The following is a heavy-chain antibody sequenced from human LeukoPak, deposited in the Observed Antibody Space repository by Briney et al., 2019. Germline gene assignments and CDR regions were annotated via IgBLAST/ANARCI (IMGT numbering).Heavy chain of an antibody. CDR1: GDSVSTNTAA. CDR2: TYYRSKWYT. CDR3: ARDGWPAFDY. Sequence: SQTLSLTCAISGDSVSTNTAAWNWIRQSPSRGLEWLGRTYYRSKWYTDYAVSVKSRITINPDTSKNQFSLQLDSVTPEDTAVYFCARDGWPAFDYWGQGTLVTVSS. V-gene: IGHV6-1*01. D-gene: IGHD2-15*01. J-gene: IGHJ4*02.